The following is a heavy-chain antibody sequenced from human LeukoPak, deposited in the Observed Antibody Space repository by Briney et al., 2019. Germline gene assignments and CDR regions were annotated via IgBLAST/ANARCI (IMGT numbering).Heavy chain of an antibody. Sequence: SETLSPTCTVSGGSISSYYWSWIRQPPGKGLEWIGYIYYSGSTNYNPSLESRVTISVDTSKNQFSLKLSSVTAADTAVYYCARGSGGSYFSWGQGTLVTVSS. J-gene: IGHJ4*02. CDR2: IYYSGST. CDR1: GGSISSYY. CDR3: ARGSGGSYFS. D-gene: IGHD1-26*01. V-gene: IGHV4-59*01.